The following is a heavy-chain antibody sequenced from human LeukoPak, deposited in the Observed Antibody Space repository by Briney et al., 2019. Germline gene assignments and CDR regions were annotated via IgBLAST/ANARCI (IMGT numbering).Heavy chain of an antibody. CDR3: ARAEAGYSYGYAEG. Sequence: GGSLRLSCAASGFTFNNYEINWVRQAPGRGLEWVSYISTSGSTIYYADSVKGRFTMSRDNAKKSVYLQMNSLRAEDTAIYYCARAEAGYSYGYAEGWGQGTLVTVSS. J-gene: IGHJ4*02. CDR1: GFTFNNYE. D-gene: IGHD5-18*01. CDR2: ISTSGSTI. V-gene: IGHV3-48*03.